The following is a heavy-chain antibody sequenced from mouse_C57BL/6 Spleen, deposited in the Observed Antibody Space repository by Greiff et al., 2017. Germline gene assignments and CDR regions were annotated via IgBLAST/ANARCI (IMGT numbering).Heavy chain of an antibody. CDR2: INPNNGGT. CDR3: ARKGRLGLYYFDY. D-gene: IGHD4-1*01. Sequence: VQLKQSGPELVKPGASVKIPCKASGYTFTDYNMDWVKQSHGKSLEWIGDINPNNGGTIYNQKFKGKATLTVDKSSSTAYMELRSLTSEDTAVYYCARKGRLGLYYFDYWGQGTTLTVSS. J-gene: IGHJ2*01. V-gene: IGHV1-18*01. CDR1: GYTFTDYN.